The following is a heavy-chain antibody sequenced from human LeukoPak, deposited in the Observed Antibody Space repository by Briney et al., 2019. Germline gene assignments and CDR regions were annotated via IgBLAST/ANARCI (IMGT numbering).Heavy chain of an antibody. CDR1: GYSFTSYW. Sequence: GESLKISCKGSGYSFTSYWISWVRQMPGKGLEWMGRIDPSDSYTNYSPSFQGHVTISADKSISTAYLQWSSLKASDTAMYYCATGERPSTDYWGQGTLVTVSS. CDR3: ATGERPSTDY. V-gene: IGHV5-10-1*01. CDR2: IDPSDSYT. J-gene: IGHJ4*02. D-gene: IGHD4-17*01.